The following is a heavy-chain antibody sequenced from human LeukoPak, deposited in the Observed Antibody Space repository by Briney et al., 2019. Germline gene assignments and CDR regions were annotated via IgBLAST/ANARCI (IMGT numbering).Heavy chain of an antibody. V-gene: IGHV3-21*01. D-gene: IGHD3-10*01. J-gene: IGHJ4*02. Sequence: PGGSLRLSCAASGFTFSSYSMNWVRQAPGKGLEWVSFISSSSSYIYYADSLKGRFTISRDNAKNSLYLQMNSLRAEDTAVYYCARGEYGSGSYHIDYWGQGTLVTVSS. CDR3: ARGEYGSGSYHIDY. CDR2: ISSSSSYI. CDR1: GFTFSSYS.